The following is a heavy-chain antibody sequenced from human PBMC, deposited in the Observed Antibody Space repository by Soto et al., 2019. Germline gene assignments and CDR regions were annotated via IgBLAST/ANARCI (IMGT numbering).Heavy chain of an antibody. CDR2: IWYDGSNK. Sequence: QVQLVESGGGVVQPGRSLRLSCAASGFTFSSYGMHWVRQAPGKGLEWVAVIWYDGSNKYYADSVKGRFTISRDNSKNTLYLQMNSLRAEDTAVYYCARDSEGYGSGSIYFDYWGQGTLVTVSS. V-gene: IGHV3-33*01. CDR1: GFTFSSYG. CDR3: ARDSEGYGSGSIYFDY. J-gene: IGHJ4*02. D-gene: IGHD3-10*01.